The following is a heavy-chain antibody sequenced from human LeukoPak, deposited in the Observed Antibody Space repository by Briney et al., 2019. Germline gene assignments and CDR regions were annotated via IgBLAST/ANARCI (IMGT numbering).Heavy chain of an antibody. CDR1: GFTFGSYC. CDR3: ARVDYVWGTYRYTCDY. CDR2: INEDGSVK. D-gene: IGHD3-16*02. J-gene: IGHJ4*02. Sequence: GGSLRLSCAASGFTFGSYCMSWVRHAPGKGLEWVANINEDGSVKYYVDSVKGRFTISRDNAKKSLSLHMNNLRAEDTAVYYCARVDYVWGTYRYTCDYWGQGTLVTVSS. V-gene: IGHV3-7*01.